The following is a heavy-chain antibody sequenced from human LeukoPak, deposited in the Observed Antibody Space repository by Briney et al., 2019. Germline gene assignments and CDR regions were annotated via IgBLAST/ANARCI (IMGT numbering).Heavy chain of an antibody. CDR1: GFTSSSYA. J-gene: IGHJ4*02. CDR2: VSGSGDRM. Sequence: GGSLRLSCAASGFTSSSYALNWVRQAPGKGLEWVATVSGSGDRMYHADSVKGRFTISRDNSKNTIYLQMNSLRAEDTALYYCAKAAAAPGLDFWGQGTLVTVSS. D-gene: IGHD6-13*01. V-gene: IGHV3-23*01. CDR3: AKAAAAPGLDF.